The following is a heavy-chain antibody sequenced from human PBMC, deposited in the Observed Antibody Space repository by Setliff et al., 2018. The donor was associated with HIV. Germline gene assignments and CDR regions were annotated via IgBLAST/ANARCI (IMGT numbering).Heavy chain of an antibody. D-gene: IGHD7-27*01. V-gene: IGHV3-48*03. CDR2: ISSTGSTI. Sequence: GGSLRLSCAASGFTFSSYEMNWVRQAPGKGLEWVSYISSTGSTIYYADSVKGRFTISRDNAKNSLYLQMNSLRAEDTAVYYCAGGTGYYYYYGMDVWGQGTTVTVSS. J-gene: IGHJ6*02. CDR1: GFTFSSYE. CDR3: AGGTGYYYYYGMDV.